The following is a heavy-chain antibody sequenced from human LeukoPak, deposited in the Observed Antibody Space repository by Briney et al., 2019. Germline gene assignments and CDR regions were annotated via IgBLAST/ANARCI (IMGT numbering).Heavy chain of an antibody. D-gene: IGHD3-22*01. CDR3: AKTYSSGYYYDFDY. Sequence: GGSLRLSCAASGFTFSSYGMSWVRQAPGKGLEWVSPISGSGGSTYYADSVKGRFTISRDNSKNTLYLQMNSLRAEDTAVYYCAKTYSSGYYYDFDYWGQGTLVTVSS. V-gene: IGHV3-23*01. CDR2: ISGSGGST. J-gene: IGHJ4*02. CDR1: GFTFSSYG.